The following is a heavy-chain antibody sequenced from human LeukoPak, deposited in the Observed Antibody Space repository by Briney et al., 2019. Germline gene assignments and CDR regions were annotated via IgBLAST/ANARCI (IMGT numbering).Heavy chain of an antibody. CDR2: ISYDGSNK. J-gene: IGHJ3*02. CDR3: AKKYYYDSSGYYLADAFDI. V-gene: IGHV3-30*18. CDR1: GFTFSSYW. D-gene: IGHD3-22*01. Sequence: PGGSLRLSCAASGFTFSSYWMSWVRQAPGKGLEWVAVISYDGSNKYYADSVKGRFTISRDNSKNTLYLQMNSLRAEDTAVYYCAKKYYYDSSGYYLADAFDIWGQGTMVTVSS.